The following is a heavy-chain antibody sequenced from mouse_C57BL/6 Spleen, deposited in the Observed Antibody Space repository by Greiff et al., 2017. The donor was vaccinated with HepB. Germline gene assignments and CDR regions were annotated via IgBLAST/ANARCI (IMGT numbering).Heavy chain of an antibody. CDR1: GYSITSGYY. D-gene: IGHD3-2*02. J-gene: IGHJ2*01. V-gene: IGHV3-6*01. CDR3: AREKAQVYYFDY. CDR2: ISYDGSN. Sequence: EVQLVESGPGLVKPSQSLSLTCSVTGYSITSGYYWNWIRQFPGNKLEWMGYISYDGSNNYNPSLKNRISITRDTSKNQFFLKLNSVTTEDTATYYCAREKAQVYYFDYWGQGTTLTVSS.